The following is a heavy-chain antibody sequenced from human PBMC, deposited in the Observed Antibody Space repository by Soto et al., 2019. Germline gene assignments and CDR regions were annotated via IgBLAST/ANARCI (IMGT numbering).Heavy chain of an antibody. J-gene: IGHJ3*02. D-gene: IGHD5-18*01. Sequence: PGGSLRLSCAASGFTFSSYSMNWVRQAPGKGLEWVSSISSSSSYIYYADSVKGRFTISRDNAKNSLYLQMNSLRAEDTAVYYCSREGPTYSYGHDAFDIWGQGTMVTVSS. CDR1: GFTFSSYS. V-gene: IGHV3-21*01. CDR3: SREGPTYSYGHDAFDI. CDR2: ISSSSSYI.